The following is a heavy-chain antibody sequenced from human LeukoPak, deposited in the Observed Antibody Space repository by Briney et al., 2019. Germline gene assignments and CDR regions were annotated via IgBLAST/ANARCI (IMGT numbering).Heavy chain of an antibody. D-gene: IGHD3-16*01. J-gene: IGHJ6*02. Sequence: GGSLRLSCAASGFTFSSYWMNWARQAPGKGLEWVASINHNGNVNYYVDSVKGRFTISRDNAKNSLYLQMSNLRAEDTAVYFCAGGGGLDVWGQGATVTVSS. CDR2: INHNGNVN. V-gene: IGHV3-7*03. CDR1: GFTFSSYW. CDR3: AGGGGLDV.